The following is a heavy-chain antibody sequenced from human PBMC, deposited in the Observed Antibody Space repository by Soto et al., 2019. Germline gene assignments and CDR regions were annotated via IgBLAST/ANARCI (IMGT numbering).Heavy chain of an antibody. CDR3: ARHSSNSPYYYYGMDV. CDR2: IYYSGST. CDR1: GGSISSGGYY. Sequence: PXETLSLPCTVSGGSISSGGYYWSWIRQHPGKGLEWIGYIYYSGSTYYNPSLKSRVTISVDTSKNQFSLKLSSVTAADTAVYYCARHSSNSPYYYYGMDVWGQGTTVTVSS. D-gene: IGHD4-4*01. J-gene: IGHJ6*02. V-gene: IGHV4-31*03.